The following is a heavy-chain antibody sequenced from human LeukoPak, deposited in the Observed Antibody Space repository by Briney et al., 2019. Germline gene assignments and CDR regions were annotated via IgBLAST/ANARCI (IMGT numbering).Heavy chain of an antibody. Sequence: KPSETLSLTCTVSDGSISSYYWSWIRQPPGKGLEWIGHIYDSGSTSYNPSLKSRVTISVDTSKNQFSLKLSSVTAADTAVYYCAREFSWSGFFDYWGQGTLVTVSS. CDR2: IYDSGST. J-gene: IGHJ4*02. D-gene: IGHD3-3*01. CDR3: AREFSWSGFFDY. CDR1: DGSISSYY. V-gene: IGHV4-59*01.